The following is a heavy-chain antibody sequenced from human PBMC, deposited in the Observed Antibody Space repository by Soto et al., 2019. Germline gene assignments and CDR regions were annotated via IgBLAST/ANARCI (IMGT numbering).Heavy chain of an antibody. CDR1: GFTFSDYY. D-gene: IGHD2-2*02. V-gene: IGHV3-11*06. Sequence: PGGSLRLSCAASGFTFSDYYMSWIRQAPGKGLEWVSYISSSSSYTNYADSVKGRFTISRDNAKNSLYLQMNSLRAEDTAVYYFARDLYPHDRQYYYGMVVWGQGTPVTVFS. CDR2: ISSSSSYT. J-gene: IGHJ6*02. CDR3: ARDLYPHDRQYYYGMVV.